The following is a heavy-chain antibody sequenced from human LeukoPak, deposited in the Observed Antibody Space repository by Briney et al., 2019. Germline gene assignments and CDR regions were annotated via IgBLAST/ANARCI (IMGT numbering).Heavy chain of an antibody. Sequence: SETLSLTCTVSGGSISSYYWSWIRQPPGKGLEWIGYIYYSGSTNYNPSLKSRVTISVDTSKNQFSLKLSSVTAADTAVYYCARDRGIYDKSGYRGDWYFDLWGRGTLVTVSS. CDR1: GGSISSYY. D-gene: IGHD3-22*01. V-gene: IGHV4-59*01. J-gene: IGHJ2*01. CDR2: IYYSGST. CDR3: ARDRGIYDKSGYRGDWYFDL.